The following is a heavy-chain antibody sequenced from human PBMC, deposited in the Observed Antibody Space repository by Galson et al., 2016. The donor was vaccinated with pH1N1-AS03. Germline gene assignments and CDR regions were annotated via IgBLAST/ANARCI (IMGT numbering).Heavy chain of an antibody. CDR3: ARDPPLEIGWYFDL. CDR1: GDSTFDYY. J-gene: IGHJ2*01. CDR2: IQTTGNT. Sequence: SETLSLTCTVSGDSTFDYYWNWIRQPPGKGLEWIGYIQTTGNTKYNPSLKSRVTVSIDTSKNQFSLHLMSVTAADTALYYCARDPPLEIGWYFDLWGRGTLVTVSS. D-gene: IGHD3-3*01. V-gene: IGHV4-4*09.